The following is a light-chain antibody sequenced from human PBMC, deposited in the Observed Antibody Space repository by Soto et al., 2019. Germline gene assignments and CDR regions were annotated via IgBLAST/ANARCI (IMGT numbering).Light chain of an antibody. J-gene: IGKJ1*01. V-gene: IGKV3-20*01. CDR1: QSVTNN. CDR2: GAS. Sequence: EIVMTQSPATLSVSPGERATLSCRASQSVTNNLAWYQQKPGQAPRLLIYGASSRATGIPDRFSGSGSGTDFTLTIRRLEPEDFAVYYCKQYGSSSWTFGQGTKVDIK. CDR3: KQYGSSSWT.